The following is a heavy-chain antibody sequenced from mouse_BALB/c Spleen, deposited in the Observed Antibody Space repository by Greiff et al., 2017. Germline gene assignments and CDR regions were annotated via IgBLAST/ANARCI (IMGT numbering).Heavy chain of an antibody. J-gene: IGHJ2*01. CDR1: GYTFTSYW. CDR2: IYPSDSYT. D-gene: IGHD2-1*01. CDR3: TREGGNYDY. V-gene: IGHV1-69*02. Sequence: VQLQQPGAELVRPGASVKLSCKASGYTFTSYWINWVKQRPGQGLEWIGNIYPSDSYTNYNQKFKDKATLTVDKSSSTAYMQLSSPTSEDSAVYYCTREGGNYDYWGQGTTLTVS.